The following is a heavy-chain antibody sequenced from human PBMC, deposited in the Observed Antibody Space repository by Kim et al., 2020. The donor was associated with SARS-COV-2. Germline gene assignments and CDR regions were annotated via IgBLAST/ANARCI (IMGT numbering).Heavy chain of an antibody. CDR1: GYSFTSYW. CDR2: IYPGDSDT. J-gene: IGHJ4*02. V-gene: IGHV5-51*01. CDR3: ARQLLVGAGENYFDY. D-gene: IGHD1-26*01. Sequence: GESLKISCKGSGYSFTSYWIGWVRQMPGKGLEWMGIIYPGDSDTRYSPSFQGQVTISADKSISTAYLQWSSLKASDTAMYYCARQLLVGAGENYFDYWGQGTLVTVSS.